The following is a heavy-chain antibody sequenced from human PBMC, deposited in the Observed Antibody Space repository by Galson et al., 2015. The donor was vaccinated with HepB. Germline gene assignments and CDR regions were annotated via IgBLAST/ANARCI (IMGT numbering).Heavy chain of an antibody. CDR1: GYSFTSYW. V-gene: IGHV5-10-1*01. J-gene: IGHJ5*02. Sequence: SGAEVKKPGESLRISCKGSGYSFTSYWISWVRQMPGKGLEWMGRIDPSDSYTNYSPSFQGHVTISADKSISTAYLQWSSLKASDTAMYYCARLGGYSGSYGNWFDPWGQGTLVTVSS. D-gene: IGHD1-26*01. CDR2: IDPSDSYT. CDR3: ARLGGYSGSYGNWFDP.